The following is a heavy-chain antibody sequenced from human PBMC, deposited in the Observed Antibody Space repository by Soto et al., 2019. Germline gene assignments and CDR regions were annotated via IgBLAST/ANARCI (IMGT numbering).Heavy chain of an antibody. CDR1: GGSISSYY. CDR3: ARDRVGNGYKPEYYFDY. J-gene: IGHJ4*02. CDR2: IYYSGST. D-gene: IGHD5-12*01. V-gene: IGHV4-59*01. Sequence: SETLSLTCTVSGGSISSYYWSWIRQPPGKGLEWIGYIYYSGSTNYNPSLKSRVTISVDTSKNQFSLKLGSVTAADTAVYYCARDRVGNGYKPEYYFDYWGQGTLVTVSS.